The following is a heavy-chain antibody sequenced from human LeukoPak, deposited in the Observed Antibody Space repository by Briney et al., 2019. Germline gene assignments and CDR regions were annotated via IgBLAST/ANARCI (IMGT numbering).Heavy chain of an antibody. CDR2: IWYDGSNK. CDR3: ARDSTRYDSSGYYPY. V-gene: IGHV3-33*01. D-gene: IGHD3-22*01. J-gene: IGHJ4*02. Sequence: GGSLRLSCAASGFTFSSYGMHWVRQAPGKGLERVAVIWYDGSNKYYADSVKGRFTISRDNSKNTLYLQMNSLRAEDTAVYYCARDSTRYDSSGYYPYWGQGTLVTVSS. CDR1: GFTFSSYG.